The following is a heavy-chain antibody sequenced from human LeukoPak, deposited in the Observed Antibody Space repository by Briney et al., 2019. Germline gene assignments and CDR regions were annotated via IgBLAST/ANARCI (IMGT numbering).Heavy chain of an antibody. V-gene: IGHV1-3*01. J-gene: IGHJ4*02. CDR2: INAGNENS. CDR1: GYTFSRYG. CDR3: ARDLYGDYFDY. Sequence: ASVKVSCKASGYTFSRYGMHWVRQAPGQRLEWMGWINAGNENSKYSQKFQGRVSITRDTSASTAYMELSSLTSEDTAVYYCARDLYGDYFDYWGQGTLVTVSS. D-gene: IGHD3-16*01.